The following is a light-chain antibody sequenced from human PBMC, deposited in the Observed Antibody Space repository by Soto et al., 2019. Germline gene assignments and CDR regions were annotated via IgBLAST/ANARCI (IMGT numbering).Light chain of an antibody. Sequence: QPVLTQPPSASGAPGQRVTMSCSGGSSNIGSNSVSWYQQLPGTAPKLLIYYNNQRPSGVPARFSGSKSGTSASLAISGLQSEDEGDYYCAAWDDSLNGHVVFGGGTKVTVL. J-gene: IGLJ2*01. CDR1: SSNIGSNS. CDR2: YNN. V-gene: IGLV1-44*01. CDR3: AAWDDSLNGHVV.